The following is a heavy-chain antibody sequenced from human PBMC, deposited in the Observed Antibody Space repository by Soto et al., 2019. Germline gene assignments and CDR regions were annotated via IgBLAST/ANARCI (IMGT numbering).Heavy chain of an antibody. Sequence: QVQLVESGGGVVQPGRSLRLSCAASGFSFSSYGMHWVRQAPGKGLEWLAVISADGGEKHYADSVKGRFTISRDNSKNSLNQQIHRQRAEHTAVYYCEKDHWRHPRIHYYDGMYGWGLGTTVTVCS. J-gene: IGHJ6*02. CDR2: ISADGGEK. D-gene: IGHD1-1*01. V-gene: IGHV3-30*18. CDR3: EKDHWRHPRIHYYDGMYG. CDR1: GFSFSSYG.